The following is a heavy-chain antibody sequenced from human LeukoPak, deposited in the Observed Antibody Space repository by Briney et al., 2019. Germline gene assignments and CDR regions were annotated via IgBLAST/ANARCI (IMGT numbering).Heavy chain of an antibody. D-gene: IGHD3-10*01. J-gene: IGHJ6*02. Sequence: SETLSLTCTVSGGSISSYYWSWIRQPPGKGLEWIGYIYYSGSTNYNPSLKSRVTISVDTSKNQFSLKLSSVTAADTAVYYCAAASTMVRGVINPGAYYGMDVWGQGTTVTVSS. CDR3: AAASTMVRGVINPGAYYGMDV. CDR2: IYYSGST. CDR1: GGSISSYY. V-gene: IGHV4-59*08.